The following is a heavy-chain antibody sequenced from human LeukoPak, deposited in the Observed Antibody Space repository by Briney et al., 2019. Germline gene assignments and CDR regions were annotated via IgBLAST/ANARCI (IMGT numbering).Heavy chain of an antibody. CDR3: ARDAARGDCIVDY. J-gene: IGHJ4*02. V-gene: IGHV3-11*04. CDR2: ISSSGSTI. CDR1: GFTFSDYY. D-gene: IGHD2-21*02. Sequence: GGSLRLSCAASGFTFSDYYMSWIRQAPGKGLERVSYISSSGSTIYYADSVKGRFTISRDNAKNSLYLQMNSLRAEDTAVYYCARDAARGDCIVDYWGQGTLVTVSS.